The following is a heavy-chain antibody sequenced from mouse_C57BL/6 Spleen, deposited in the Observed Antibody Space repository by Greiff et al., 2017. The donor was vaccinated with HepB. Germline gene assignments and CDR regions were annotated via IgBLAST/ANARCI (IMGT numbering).Heavy chain of an antibody. Sequence: ESGGGLVKPGGSLKLSCAASGFTFSSYAMSWVRQTPEKRLEWVATISDGGSYTYYPDNVKGRFTLSRDNAKNHLYLQMSHLKSEDTAMYYCARDPMDYWGQGTSVTVSS. CDR2: ISDGGSYT. J-gene: IGHJ4*01. CDR3: ARDPMDY. CDR1: GFTFSSYA. V-gene: IGHV5-4*01.